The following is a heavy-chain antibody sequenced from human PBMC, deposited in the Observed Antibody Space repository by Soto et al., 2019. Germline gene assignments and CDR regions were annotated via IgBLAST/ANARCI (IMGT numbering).Heavy chain of an antibody. D-gene: IGHD1-1*01. CDR1: GFTFSSYG. V-gene: IGHV3-33*01. J-gene: IGHJ4*02. Sequence: GGSLRLSCAASGFTFSSYGMHWVRQAPGKGLEWVAVIWYDGSNKYYADSVKGRFTISRDNSKNTLYLQMNSLRAEDTAVYYCARGSPRNTDFDYWGQGTLVTVSS. CDR3: ARGSPRNTDFDY. CDR2: IWYDGSNK.